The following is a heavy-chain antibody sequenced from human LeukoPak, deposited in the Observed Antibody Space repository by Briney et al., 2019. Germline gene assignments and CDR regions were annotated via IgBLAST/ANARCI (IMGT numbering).Heavy chain of an antibody. CDR2: IYYSGST. CDR1: GGSISSYY. J-gene: IGHJ5*02. CDR3: ARGITMVRGLNSPWFDP. V-gene: IGHV4-59*01. D-gene: IGHD3-10*01. Sequence: SETLSLTCTVSGGSISSYYWSWIRQPPGKGLEWIGYIYYSGSTNYNPSLKSRVTISVDTSKNQFSLKLSSVTAADTAVYYCARGITMVRGLNSPWFDPWGQGTLVTVSS.